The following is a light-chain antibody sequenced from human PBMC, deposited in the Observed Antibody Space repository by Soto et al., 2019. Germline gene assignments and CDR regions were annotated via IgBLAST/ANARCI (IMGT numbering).Light chain of an antibody. Sequence: DIPMTQSPSSLSASVGDRVTITCRASQSISNYLNWYQQKPGKAPELLIYVASTLQSGVPSRFSGSASGTDFTLAINSLQPEDFATYYCQQTSSFPLTFGQGTKVELK. J-gene: IGKJ1*01. CDR2: VAS. V-gene: IGKV1-39*01. CDR1: QSISNY. CDR3: QQTSSFPLT.